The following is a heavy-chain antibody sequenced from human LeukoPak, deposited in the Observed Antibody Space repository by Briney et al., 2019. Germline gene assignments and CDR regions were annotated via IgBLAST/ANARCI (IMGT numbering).Heavy chain of an antibody. CDR2: IYSGGST. V-gene: IGHV3-53*01. J-gene: IGHJ4*02. CDR3: ARGPHRDGYNY. Sequence: GGSLRLSCAASGFTASSTYMSWVRQAPGKGLEWVSVIYSGGSTYYADSVKGRFTISRDNSKNTLYLQMNSLRAEDTAVYYCARGPHRDGYNYWGQGTLVTVSS. CDR1: GFTASSTY. D-gene: IGHD5-24*01.